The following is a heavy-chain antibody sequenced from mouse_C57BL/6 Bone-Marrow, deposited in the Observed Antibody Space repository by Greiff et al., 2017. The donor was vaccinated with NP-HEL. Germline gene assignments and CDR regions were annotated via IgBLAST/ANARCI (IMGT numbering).Heavy chain of an antibody. Sequence: EVHLVESGGGLVKPGGSLKLSCAASGFTFSSYAMSWVRQTPEKRLEWVATISDGGSYTYYPDNVKGRFTISRDNAKNNLYLQMSHLKSEDTAMYYCARARIPLLLRYYWYFDVWGTGTTVTVSS. V-gene: IGHV5-4*01. CDR3: ARARIPLLLRYYWYFDV. CDR1: GFTFSSYA. J-gene: IGHJ1*03. CDR2: ISDGGSYT. D-gene: IGHD1-1*01.